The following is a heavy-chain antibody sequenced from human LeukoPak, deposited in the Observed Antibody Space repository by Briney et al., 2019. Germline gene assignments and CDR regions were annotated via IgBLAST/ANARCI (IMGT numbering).Heavy chain of an antibody. CDR2: INHSGST. V-gene: IGHV4-34*01. CDR3: ARGWSPYAHLDA. Sequence: KPSETLSLTCAVYGGSFSGYYWSWIRQPPGKGLEWIGEINHSGSTDYNPSLKSRVTISVDTSKNQFSLKLSSVTAADTAVYYCARGWSPYAHLDAWGQGTTVTVSS. D-gene: IGHD1-1*01. CDR1: GGSFSGYY. J-gene: IGHJ6*02.